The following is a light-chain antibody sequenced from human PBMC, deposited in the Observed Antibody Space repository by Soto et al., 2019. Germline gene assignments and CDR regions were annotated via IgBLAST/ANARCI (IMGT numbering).Light chain of an antibody. V-gene: IGKV1-39*01. J-gene: IGKJ1*01. Sequence: IQMTQSPSSLSPSIGDRFTITCRASQSVRTYLNWYHKKPGKAPKLLIYGASSLESGVPSRFTGGGSGTDFTLTISSLQPEDFGTYYCQQSYNNPTFGQGTRVEIK. CDR1: QSVRTY. CDR2: GAS. CDR3: QQSYNNPT.